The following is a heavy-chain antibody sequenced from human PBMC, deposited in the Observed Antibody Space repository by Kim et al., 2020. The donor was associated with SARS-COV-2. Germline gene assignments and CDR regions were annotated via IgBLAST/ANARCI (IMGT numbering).Heavy chain of an antibody. CDR1: GFTFSSYE. J-gene: IGHJ6*02. Sequence: GGSLRLSCAASGFTFSSYEMNWVRQAPGKGLEWVSYISSSGSTIYYADSVKGRFTISRDNAKNSLYLQMNSLRAEDTAVYYCARGHFWSGYWSMVYYYYGMDVWGQGTTVTVSS. CDR3: ARGHFWSGYWSMVYYYYGMDV. V-gene: IGHV3-48*03. D-gene: IGHD3-3*02. CDR2: ISSSGSTI.